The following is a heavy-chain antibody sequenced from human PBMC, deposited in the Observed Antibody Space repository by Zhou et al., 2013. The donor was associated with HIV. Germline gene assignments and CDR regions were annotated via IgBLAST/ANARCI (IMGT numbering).Heavy chain of an antibody. CDR1: GGTFNNYA. V-gene: IGHV1-69*05. CDR3: ARGLYYFESSGHDF. Sequence: QVQLVQSGAEVKKPGSSVKVSCKASGGTFNNYAFSWVRQAPGQRLEWMGGIIPIFGTTNYAQNFQGRVTITTDEGTSTAYMELRSLRSEDTAVYYCARGLYYFESSGHDFWGHGTMVTVSS. D-gene: IGHD3-22*01. J-gene: IGHJ3*01. CDR2: IIPIFGTT.